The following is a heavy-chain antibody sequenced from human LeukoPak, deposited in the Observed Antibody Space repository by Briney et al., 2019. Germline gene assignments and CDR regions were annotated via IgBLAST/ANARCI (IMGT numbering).Heavy chain of an antibody. CDR1: GFTYSSYA. J-gene: IGHJ4*02. V-gene: IGHV3-66*01. CDR3: ARDPTSDGLFDY. Sequence: GSLRLSCAASGFTYSSYAMSWVRQAPGKGLEWVSVIYSGGSTYYADSVKGRFTISRDNSKNTLYLQMNSLRDEDTAVYYCARDPTSDGLFDYWGQGTLVTVSS. D-gene: IGHD5-24*01. CDR2: IYSGGST.